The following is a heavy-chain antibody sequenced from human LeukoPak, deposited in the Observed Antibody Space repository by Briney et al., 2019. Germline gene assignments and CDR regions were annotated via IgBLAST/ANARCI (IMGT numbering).Heavy chain of an antibody. CDR2: ISSSSSYI. V-gene: IGHV3-21*01. CDR1: GFTFSSYS. D-gene: IGHD3-3*01. J-gene: IGHJ3*02. Sequence: PGGSLRLSCAASGFTFSSYSMNWVRQAPGKGLEWVSSISSSSSYIHYADSVKGRFTISRDNAKNSLYLQMNSLRAEDTAVYYCARDGTIFGVVMRLDAFDIWGQGTMVTVSS. CDR3: ARDGTIFGVVMRLDAFDI.